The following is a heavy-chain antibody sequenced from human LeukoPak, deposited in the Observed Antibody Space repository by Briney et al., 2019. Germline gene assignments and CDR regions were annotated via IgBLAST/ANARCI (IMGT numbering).Heavy chain of an antibody. CDR2: IYTSGST. Sequence: SETLSLTCTVSGGSISSGSYYWSWIRQPAGKGLEWIGRIYTSGSTNYNPSLKSRVTISVDTSKNQFSLKLTSVTAADTAVYYCASDSGGRRDAFNIWDQGTMVTVSS. J-gene: IGHJ3*02. CDR3: ASDSGGRRDAFNI. V-gene: IGHV4-61*02. CDR1: GGSISSGSYY. D-gene: IGHD2-8*02.